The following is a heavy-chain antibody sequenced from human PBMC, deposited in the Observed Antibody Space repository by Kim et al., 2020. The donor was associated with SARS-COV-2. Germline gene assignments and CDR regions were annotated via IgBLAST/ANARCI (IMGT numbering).Heavy chain of an antibody. Sequence: GGSLRLSCAASGFTFSDYWMHWVRQVPEKGLLWVSRVNSDATTIQYADSVKGRFTISRDNAKNTLYLQMNSLRVEDMAVYYCARGSVNIVFDYWGQG. CDR2: VNSDATTI. J-gene: IGHJ4*02. V-gene: IGHV3-74*01. CDR3: ARGSVNIVFDY. CDR1: GFTFSDYW. D-gene: IGHD2-15*01.